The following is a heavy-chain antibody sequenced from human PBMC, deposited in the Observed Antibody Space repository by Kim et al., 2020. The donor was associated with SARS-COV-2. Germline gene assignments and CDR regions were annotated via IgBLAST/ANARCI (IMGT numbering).Heavy chain of an antibody. V-gene: IGHV3-30*01. Sequence: RKKYYADAVKRRFTISRDNSKNTLHLQMNSLRPEDTAVYYCAREVGAKDYWGQGTLVTVSS. J-gene: IGHJ4*02. D-gene: IGHD1-26*01. CDR3: AREVGAKDY. CDR2: RKK.